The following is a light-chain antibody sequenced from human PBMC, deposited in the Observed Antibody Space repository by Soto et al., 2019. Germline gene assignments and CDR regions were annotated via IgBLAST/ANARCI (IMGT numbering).Light chain of an antibody. Sequence: DSQLTQAPSAMSSSVGDRVTITCRASQVITNYLAWFQQKPGIVPKRLIYAASSLQSGVPSRFNGSGSGTEFTLTISSLQPDDFATYFCIQHNTYSWTFGQGTKVDIK. CDR1: QVITNY. J-gene: IGKJ1*01. CDR3: IQHNTYSWT. V-gene: IGKV1-17*03. CDR2: AAS.